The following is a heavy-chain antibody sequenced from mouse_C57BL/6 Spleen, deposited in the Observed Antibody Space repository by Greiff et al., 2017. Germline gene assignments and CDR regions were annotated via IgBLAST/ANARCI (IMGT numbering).Heavy chain of an antibody. CDR1: GYTFTDYN. J-gene: IGHJ4*01. Sequence: EVQLQQSGTELVKPGASVKIPCKASGYTFTDYNMDWVKQSHGKSLEWIGDINPNNGGTIYNQKFKGKATLTVDKSSSTAYMELRSLTSEDTAVYYCARRRRNYAMDYWGQGTSVTVSS. V-gene: IGHV1-18*01. CDR2: INPNNGGT. CDR3: ARRRRNYAMDY.